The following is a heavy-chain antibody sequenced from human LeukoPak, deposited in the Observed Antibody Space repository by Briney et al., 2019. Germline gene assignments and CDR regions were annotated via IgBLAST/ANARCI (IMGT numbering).Heavy chain of an antibody. J-gene: IGHJ6*03. CDR3: ARVAARADYYYYMDV. CDR2: ICSDGNT. D-gene: IGHD6-6*01. Sequence: GGSLRLSCAASGFTVSSNYMSWVRQAPGKGLEWVSVICSDGNTYYADSVKGRFTISRDNSKNTVYLQMNSLRAEDTALYYCARVAARADYYYYMDVWGKGTTVTVSS. V-gene: IGHV3-53*01. CDR1: GFTVSSNY.